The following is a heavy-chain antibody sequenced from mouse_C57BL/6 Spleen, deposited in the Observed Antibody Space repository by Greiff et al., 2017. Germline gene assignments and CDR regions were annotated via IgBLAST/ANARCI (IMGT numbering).Heavy chain of an antibody. CDR2: INPNNGGT. CDR3: ARNIYYYGSSYGGFDY. CDR1: GYTFTDYN. J-gene: IGHJ2*01. V-gene: IGHV1-22*01. D-gene: IGHD1-1*01. Sequence: VQLQQSGPELVKPGASVKMSCKASGYTFTDYNMHWVKQSHGKSLEWIGYINPNNGGTSYNQKFKGKATLTVNKSSSTAYMELRSLTSEDSAVYYCARNIYYYGSSYGGFDYWGQGTTLTVSS.